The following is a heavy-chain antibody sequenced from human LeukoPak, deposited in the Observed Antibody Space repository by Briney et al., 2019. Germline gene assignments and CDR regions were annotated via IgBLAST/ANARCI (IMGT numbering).Heavy chain of an antibody. CDR3: ARLGRPRRYCSSTSCYRSDAFDI. J-gene: IGHJ3*02. D-gene: IGHD2-2*02. CDR2: INHSGST. V-gene: IGHV4-34*01. CDR1: GGSFSGYY. Sequence: SETLSLTCAVYGGSFSGYYWSWIRQPPGKGLEWIGEINHSGSTNYNPSLKSRVTISVDTSKNQFSLKLSSVTAADTAVYYCARLGRPRRYCSSTSCYRSDAFDIWGQGTMVTVSS.